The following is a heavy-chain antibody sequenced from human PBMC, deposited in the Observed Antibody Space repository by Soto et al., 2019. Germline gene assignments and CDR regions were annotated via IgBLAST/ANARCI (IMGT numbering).Heavy chain of an antibody. V-gene: IGHV3-30*18. J-gene: IGHJ6*02. CDR1: GFTFSGYG. CDR2: ISYDGSNK. Sequence: GGSLRLSCAASGFTFSGYGMHWVRQAPGKGLEWVAVISYDGSNKYYADSVKGRFTISRDNSKNTLYLQMNSLRAEDTAVYYCAKDVYGDSWYYYYGMDVWGQGTTVTVSS. CDR3: AKDVYGDSWYYYYGMDV. D-gene: IGHD4-17*01.